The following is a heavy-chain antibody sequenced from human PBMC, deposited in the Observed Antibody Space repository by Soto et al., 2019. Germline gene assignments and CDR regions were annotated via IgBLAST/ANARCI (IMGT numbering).Heavy chain of an antibody. J-gene: IGHJ3*01. D-gene: IGHD3-3*01. CDR2: IYSGGTT. V-gene: IGHV3-53*02. CDR3: ARSTEWNAFDP. CDR1: GFTVIRDS. Sequence: EEQLVETGGGLIQPGGSLRLSCAVSGFTVIRDSMNWVRQAPGKGLEWVSVIYSGGTTYHADSVKGRFTISRDNSGNTLFLQMNSLRAEDTAMYYCARSTEWNAFDPWGQGTMVTVSS.